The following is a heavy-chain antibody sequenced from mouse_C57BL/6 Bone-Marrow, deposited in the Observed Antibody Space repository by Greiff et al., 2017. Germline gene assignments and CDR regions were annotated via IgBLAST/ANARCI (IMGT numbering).Heavy chain of an antibody. CDR1: GYTFTDYN. J-gene: IGHJ4*01. Sequence: VQLKESGPELVKPGASVKIPCKASGYTFTDYNMDWVKQSHGKSLEWIGDINPNTGGTIYNQKFKGKATLTVDKSSSTAYMELRSLTSEDTAVYYCAREGYSNYYAMDYWGQGTSVTVSS. D-gene: IGHD2-5*01. V-gene: IGHV1-18*01. CDR2: INPNTGGT. CDR3: AREGYSNYYAMDY.